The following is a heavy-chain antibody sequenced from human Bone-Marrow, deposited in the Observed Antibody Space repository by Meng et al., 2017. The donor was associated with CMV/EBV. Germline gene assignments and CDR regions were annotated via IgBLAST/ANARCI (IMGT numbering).Heavy chain of an antibody. CDR1: RLTFSANW. CDR2: INTDGSTT. J-gene: IGHJ4*02. Sequence: GGSLRLSCAASRLTFSANWMHWIRQGPGKGLVWVSRINTDGSTTNYADSVKGRFIIYRDNAKNTLYLQMNSLRTEDTGVYYCARAFCGDNSCQEVVDDWGQGTMVTVAS. CDR3: ARAFCGDNSCQEVVDD. V-gene: IGHV3-74*01. D-gene: IGHD2-21*01.